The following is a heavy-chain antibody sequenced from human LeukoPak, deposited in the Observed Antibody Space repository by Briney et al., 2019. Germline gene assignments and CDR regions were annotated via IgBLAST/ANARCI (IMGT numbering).Heavy chain of an antibody. V-gene: IGHV1-8*03. D-gene: IGHD2-2*01. CDR3: ARGPFDCSSTSCYEGRYYYYYMDV. CDR2: MNPNSGNT. J-gene: IGHJ6*03. CDR1: VYTFTSYD. Sequence: GASVKVSCKASVYTFTSYDINWVRQATGQGLERMGWMNPNSGNTGYAQKLQGRVTITRNTSISTAYMELSSLRSEDTAVYYCARGPFDCSSTSCYEGRYYYYYMDVWGKGTTVTVSS.